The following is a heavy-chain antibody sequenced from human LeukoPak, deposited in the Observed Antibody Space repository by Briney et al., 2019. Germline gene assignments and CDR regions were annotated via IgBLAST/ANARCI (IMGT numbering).Heavy chain of an antibody. J-gene: IGHJ6*03. V-gene: IGHV3-23*01. Sequence: PGGSLRLSCAASGFTFSSYAMNWVRQAPGKGLEWISSISGSGDNTYYADSVKGRFTISRDNSKNTLYLQMNSLRAEDTAVYYCAKEAGYSSGWYYYYYMDVWGKGTTVTISS. CDR2: ISGSGDNT. CDR3: AKEAGYSSGWYYYYYMDV. D-gene: IGHD6-19*01. CDR1: GFTFSSYA.